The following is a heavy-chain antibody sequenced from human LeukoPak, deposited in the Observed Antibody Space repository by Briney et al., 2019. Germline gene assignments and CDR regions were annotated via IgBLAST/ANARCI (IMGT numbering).Heavy chain of an antibody. D-gene: IGHD6-13*01. J-gene: IGHJ6*02. CDR3: ASSVAYSSSWYGPGYYYGMDV. Sequence: ASVKVSCKASGYTFTSYDINWVRQATGQGLEWMGWMNPNSGNTGYAQKFQGRVTMTRNTSTSTAYMELSSLRSEDTAVYYCASSVAYSSSWYGPGYYYGMDVWGQGITVTVSS. V-gene: IGHV1-8*01. CDR2: MNPNSGNT. CDR1: GYTFTSYD.